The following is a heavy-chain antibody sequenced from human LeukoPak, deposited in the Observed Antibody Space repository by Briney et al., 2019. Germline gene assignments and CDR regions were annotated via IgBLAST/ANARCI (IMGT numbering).Heavy chain of an antibody. V-gene: IGHV7-4-1*02. CDR1: GYTFTSYA. D-gene: IGHD6-13*01. J-gene: IGHJ6*03. CDR3: ARPRSYSSSWYAGYYYYYMDV. CDR2: INTNTGNP. Sequence: GASVKVSCKASGYTFTSYAMNWVRQAPGQGLEWMGWINTNTGNPTYAQGFTGRFVFSLDTSVSTAYLQISSLKAEDTAVYYCARPRSYSSSWYAGYYYYYMDVWGKGTTVTVSS.